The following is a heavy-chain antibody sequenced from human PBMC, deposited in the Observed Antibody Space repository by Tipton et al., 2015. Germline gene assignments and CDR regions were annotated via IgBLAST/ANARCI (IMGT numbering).Heavy chain of an antibody. CDR2: INQDGSEI. J-gene: IGHJ4*02. V-gene: IGHV3-7*01. Sequence: SLRLSCIVSGLTFSDTWMNWVRQAPGKGLEWVANINQDGSEIYYVDSVKGRFTISRDNAKNSLYLQMNSLRAEDTAVYYCARDGQQPPGVDYWGQGTLVTVSS. CDR3: ARDGQQPPGVDY. CDR1: GLTFSDTW. D-gene: IGHD6-13*01.